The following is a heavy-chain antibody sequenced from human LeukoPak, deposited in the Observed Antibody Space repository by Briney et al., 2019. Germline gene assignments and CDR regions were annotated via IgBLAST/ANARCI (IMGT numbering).Heavy chain of an antibody. D-gene: IGHD3-3*01. J-gene: IGHJ4*02. CDR3: ARGIGYDFWSGYYSSLARDYFDY. CDR1: GFTLTNNW. V-gene: IGHV3-74*01. CDR2: VNTYGTNT. Sequence: GGSLRLSCTASGFTLTNNWMHWVRHVPGKGLEWVSRVNTYGTNTNYADSVRGRFTISRDNAKNTLYLQMNSLRAEDTAVYYCARGIGYDFWSGYYSSLARDYFDYWGQGTLVTVSS.